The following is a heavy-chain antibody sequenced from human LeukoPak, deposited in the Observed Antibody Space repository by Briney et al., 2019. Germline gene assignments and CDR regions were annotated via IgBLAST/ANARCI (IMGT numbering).Heavy chain of an antibody. CDR1: GYTFTGYY. D-gene: IGHD3-22*01. J-gene: IGHJ3*02. CDR2: INPNSGGT. CDR3: ARAGDYYDSSGYLGSHAFDI. Sequence: APVKVSCKASGYTFTGYYMHWVRQAPGQGLEWMEWINPNSGGTNYAQKFQGRVTMTRDTSITTAYMELSRLRSDDTAVYYCARAGDYYDSSGYLGSHAFDIWGQGTMVTVSS. V-gene: IGHV1-2*02.